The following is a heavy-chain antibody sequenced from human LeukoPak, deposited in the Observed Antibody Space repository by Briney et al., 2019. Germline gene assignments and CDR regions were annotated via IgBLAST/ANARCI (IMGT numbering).Heavy chain of an antibody. J-gene: IGHJ6*04. D-gene: IGHD3-10*01. CDR2: ISSNGGST. Sequence: GGSLRLSCSASRFTFSSYAMHWVRQAPGKGLEYVSAISSNGGSTYYADSVKGRFTISRHNSKNTLYLQMSCLGAEDTAVYYYVIQGSGTYVDCYYGMDFWGEGATVTVSS. CDR1: RFTFSSYA. CDR3: VIQGSGTYVDCYYGMDF. V-gene: IGHV3-64D*06.